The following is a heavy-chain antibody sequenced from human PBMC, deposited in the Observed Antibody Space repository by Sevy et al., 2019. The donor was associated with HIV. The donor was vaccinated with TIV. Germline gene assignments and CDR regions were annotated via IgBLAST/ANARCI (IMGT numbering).Heavy chain of an antibody. CDR1: GFTVSNAW. V-gene: IGHV3-15*01. D-gene: IGHD2-2*01. Sequence: GGSLRLSCAASGFTVSNAWMSWVRQAPGKGLEWVGRIKSKTDGGTTDYAAPVKGRFTISRDDSKNTLYLQMNSLKTEDTAVYYCTTAIVVVPAAIAWGQGTLVTVSS. J-gene: IGHJ5*02. CDR2: IKSKTDGGTT. CDR3: TTAIVVVPAAIA.